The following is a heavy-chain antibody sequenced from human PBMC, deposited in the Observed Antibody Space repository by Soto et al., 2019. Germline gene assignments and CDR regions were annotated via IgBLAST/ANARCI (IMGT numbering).Heavy chain of an antibody. D-gene: IGHD3-9*01. CDR1: GFTFSNAW. Sequence: GSLRLSCAASGFTFSNAWMNWVRQAPGKGLEWVGRIKSKTDGGTTDYAAPVKGRFTISRDDSKNTLYLQMNSLKTEDTAVYYCTTFSDILTGYYISYYYYGMDVWGQGTTVTVSS. CDR2: IKSKTDGGTT. V-gene: IGHV3-15*07. CDR3: TTFSDILTGYYISYYYYGMDV. J-gene: IGHJ6*02.